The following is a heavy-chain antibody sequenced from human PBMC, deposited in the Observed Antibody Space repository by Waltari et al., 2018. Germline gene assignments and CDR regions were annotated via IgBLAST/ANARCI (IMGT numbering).Heavy chain of an antibody. CDR1: GYPFTSSA. J-gene: IGHJ6*02. Sequence: QVQLVQSAAEVKKPGASVKVSCKAPGYPFTSSATHWVRPPPGQRPQWMAWINAGNGNTKYSQKCQGRVTITRDTSASTAYMELSSLRSEDTAVYYCARDPCTNGVCPDYYYYGMDVWGQGTTVTVSS. CDR3: ARDPCTNGVCPDYYYYGMDV. V-gene: IGHV1-3*01. D-gene: IGHD2-8*01. CDR2: INAGNGNT.